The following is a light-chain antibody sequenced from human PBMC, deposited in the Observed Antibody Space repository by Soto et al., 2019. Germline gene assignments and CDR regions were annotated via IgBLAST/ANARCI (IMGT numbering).Light chain of an antibody. Sequence: EIVLTQSPATLSLSPGERATLSCRASQSVSSSLAWYQQKPGQAPRLLIYDASNRATGIPARFSGSGSGTDFTLTISSLEPEDFAVYYCQQRGNWFLTFGGGTKVEIK. J-gene: IGKJ4*01. V-gene: IGKV3-11*01. CDR2: DAS. CDR3: QQRGNWFLT. CDR1: QSVSSS.